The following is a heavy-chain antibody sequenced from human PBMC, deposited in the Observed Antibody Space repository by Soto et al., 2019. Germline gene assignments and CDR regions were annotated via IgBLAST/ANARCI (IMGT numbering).Heavy chain of an antibody. CDR2: IKQDGSEK. V-gene: IGHV3-7*01. CDR3: ARDANAAMTTVYFDY. J-gene: IGHJ4*02. Sequence: GGSLRLSCAASGFTFSSYWMSWVRQAPGKGLEWVANIKQDGSEKYYVDSVKGRFTISRDNAKNSLYLQMNSLRAEDTAVYYCARDANAAMTTVYFDYWGQGTLVTVPQ. D-gene: IGHD4-17*01. CDR1: GFTFSSYW.